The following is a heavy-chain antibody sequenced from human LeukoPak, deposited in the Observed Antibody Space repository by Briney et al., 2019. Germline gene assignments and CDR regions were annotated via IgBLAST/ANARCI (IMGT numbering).Heavy chain of an antibody. V-gene: IGHV4-39*01. CDR1: GGSISSSISY. D-gene: IGHD2-2*01. CDR2: LYYSGSA. J-gene: IGHJ3*02. CDR3: ARRVRPRNAFDI. Sequence: SETLSLTCTVSGGSISSSISYWDWLRQPPGKGLEWIGGLYYSGSAYYNPSLKSRVTISVDVSKNQFSLKLNSVTAADTAVYYCARRVRPRNAFDIWGQGTMVTVSS.